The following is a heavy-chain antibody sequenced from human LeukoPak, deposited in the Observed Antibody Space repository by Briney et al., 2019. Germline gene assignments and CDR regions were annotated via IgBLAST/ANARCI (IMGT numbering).Heavy chain of an antibody. CDR3: AKDGTYDSSGRWV. J-gene: IGHJ4*02. CDR1: GFTFNSYA. D-gene: IGHD3-22*01. Sequence: GGSLRLSCAASGFTFNSYAMSWVRQAPGKGLEWVSAISGSGGNTYYADSVKGRFTISRDNSKNTLFLQMNSLRAEDTAVYYCAKDGTYDSSGRWVWGQGTLVTVSS. CDR2: ISGSGGNT. V-gene: IGHV3-23*01.